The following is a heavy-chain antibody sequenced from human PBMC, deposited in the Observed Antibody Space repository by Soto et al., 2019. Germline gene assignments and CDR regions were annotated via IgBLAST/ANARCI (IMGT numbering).Heavy chain of an antibody. CDR3: ARDLDVTTVTTSFDS. CDR1: GCTFTKYY. V-gene: IGHV1-46*01. D-gene: IGHD4-17*01. CDR2: INPSGRTT. Sequence: ASLKVSCNTAGCTFTKYYMHCVRQAPGQGLDWVGVINPSGRTTSYAQKFLGRVTMTRAASTATVYMELNSLRSEDTAVYYCARDLDVTTVTTSFDSWGQGTLVTVSS. J-gene: IGHJ5*01.